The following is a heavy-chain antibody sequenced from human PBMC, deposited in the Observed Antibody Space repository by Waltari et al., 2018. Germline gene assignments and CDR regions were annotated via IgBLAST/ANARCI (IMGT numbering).Heavy chain of an antibody. V-gene: IGHV4-34*01. CDR2: INHSGST. J-gene: IGHJ3*02. D-gene: IGHD4-17*01. CDR3: ARGRDDYDGDAFDI. Sequence: QVQLQQWGAGLLKPSETLSLTCAVYGGSFSGYYWSWIRQPPGKGLEWIGEINHSGSTNYNPSLKSRVTISVDTSKNQFSLKLSSVTAADTAVYYCARGRDDYDGDAFDIWGQGTMVTVSS. CDR1: GGSFSGYY.